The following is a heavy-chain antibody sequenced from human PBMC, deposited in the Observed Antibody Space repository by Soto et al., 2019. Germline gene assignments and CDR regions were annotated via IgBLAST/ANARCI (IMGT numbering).Heavy chain of an antibody. CDR1: GFTFNTFP. D-gene: IGHD3-3*01. CDR2: IGTAGDT. CDR3: ARGRAIFGVGGDYGMDV. J-gene: IGHJ6*02. Sequence: PGGSLRLSCAASGFTFNTFPMNWVRLATGKGLEWVSAIGTAGDTYYPGSVKGRFTISRENAKNSLYLQMNSLRAGDTAVYYCARGRAIFGVGGDYGMDVWGQGTTVTVSS. V-gene: IGHV3-13*01.